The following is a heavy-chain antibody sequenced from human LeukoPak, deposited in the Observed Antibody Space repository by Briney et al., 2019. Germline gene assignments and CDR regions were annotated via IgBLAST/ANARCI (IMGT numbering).Heavy chain of an antibody. CDR3: ARGPPRISGRYWDY. CDR2: IIPILGIA. D-gene: IGHD1-26*01. J-gene: IGHJ4*02. CDR1: GGTFSSYA. V-gene: IGHV1-69*04. Sequence: SVKVSCKASGGTFSSYAISWVRQAPGQGLEWMGRIIPILGIANYAQKFQGRVTITADKSTSTAYMELSSLRSEDTAVYYCARGPPRISGRYWDYWGQGTLVPVSS.